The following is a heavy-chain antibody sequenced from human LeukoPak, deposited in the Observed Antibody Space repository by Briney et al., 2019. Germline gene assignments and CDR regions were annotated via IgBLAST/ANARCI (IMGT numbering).Heavy chain of an antibody. CDR2: IYYSGST. V-gene: IGHV4-31*03. Sequence: SQTLSLTCTVSGGSISSGGYYWSWIRQHPGKGLEWIGYIYYSGSTYYNPSLKSRVTISVDTSKNQLSLKLSSVTAADTAVYYCARAHPSGSYVFDYWGQGTLVTVSS. CDR1: GGSISSGGYY. D-gene: IGHD1-26*01. CDR3: ARAHPSGSYVFDY. J-gene: IGHJ4*02.